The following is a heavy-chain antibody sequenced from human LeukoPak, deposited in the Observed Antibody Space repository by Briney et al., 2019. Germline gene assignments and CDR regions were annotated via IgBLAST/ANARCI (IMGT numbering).Heavy chain of an antibody. Sequence: SGPTLVNPTQTLTLTCTFSGFSLSTSGVGVGWIRQPPGKALEWLALIYWDDDKRYSPSLESRLTITKDPSKYQVVLSMTDMDPVDTATYYCAHRRFDPQHCSGGACPFGYWGRGTLVTVSS. CDR1: GFSLSTSGVG. CDR2: IYWDDDK. D-gene: IGHD2-15*01. J-gene: IGHJ4*02. CDR3: AHRRFDPQHCSGGACPFGY. V-gene: IGHV2-5*02.